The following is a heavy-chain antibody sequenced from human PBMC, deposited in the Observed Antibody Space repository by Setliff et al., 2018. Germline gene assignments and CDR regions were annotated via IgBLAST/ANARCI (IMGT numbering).Heavy chain of an antibody. D-gene: IGHD3-3*01. J-gene: IGHJ4*02. V-gene: IGHV4-34*01. CDR2: INHSGST. CDR3: ARTPDGFLGAGYNLNTLGYFDS. Sequence: KASETLSLTCAVYGGSFSGYYWSWIRQPPGKGLEWIGEINHSGSTNYNPSLKSRITISVGTSKNQFSLKLSSVTSADTAVYYCARTPDGFLGAGYNLNTLGYFDSWGQGTLVTVSS. CDR1: GGSFSGYY.